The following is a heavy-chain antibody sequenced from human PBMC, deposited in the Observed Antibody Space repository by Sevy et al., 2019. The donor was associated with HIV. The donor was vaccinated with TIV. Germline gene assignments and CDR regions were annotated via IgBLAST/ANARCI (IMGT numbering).Heavy chain of an antibody. V-gene: IGHV3-30-3*01. J-gene: IGHJ6*02. CDR1: GFTFSSYA. D-gene: IGHD6-6*01. Sequence: GGSLRLSCAASGFTFSSYAMHWVRQAPGKGLEWVAVISYDGSNKYYADSVKGRFTISRDNSKNTLYLQMNSLRAEDTAVYYCARDGPRIAARHDHYCYYGMDVWGQGTTVTVSS. CDR3: ARDGPRIAARHDHYCYYGMDV. CDR2: ISYDGSNK.